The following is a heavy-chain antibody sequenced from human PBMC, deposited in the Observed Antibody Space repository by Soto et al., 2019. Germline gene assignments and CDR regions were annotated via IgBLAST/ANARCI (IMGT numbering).Heavy chain of an antibody. Sequence: TLSLTCTVSGGSISSSYWSWIRQPPGKGLEWPGDIYYSGSTNHNPSRKSRVPISVDTPKTPFSLKLGSVTAADTAVYYCARDRGGDTAMAYYYYYGMDVWGQGTTVTVSS. D-gene: IGHD5-18*01. CDR3: ARDRGGDTAMAYYYYYGMDV. J-gene: IGHJ6*02. V-gene: IGHV4-59*01. CDR1: GGSISSSY. CDR2: IYYSGST.